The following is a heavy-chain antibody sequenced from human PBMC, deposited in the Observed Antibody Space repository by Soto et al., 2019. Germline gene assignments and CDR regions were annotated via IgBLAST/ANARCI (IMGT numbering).Heavy chain of an antibody. D-gene: IGHD3-3*01. Sequence: QVQLVQSGAEVKKPGASVKVSCKASGYTFTSYGISWVRQAPGQGLEWMGWISAYNGNTNYAQKLQGRVTMTTDTATRTAYIELRSLRSDDTAVYYCARTTGDYDFWSGYYKYYYYYMDVWGKGTTVTVSS. J-gene: IGHJ6*03. CDR3: ARTTGDYDFWSGYYKYYYYYMDV. CDR2: ISAYNGNT. V-gene: IGHV1-18*01. CDR1: GYTFTSYG.